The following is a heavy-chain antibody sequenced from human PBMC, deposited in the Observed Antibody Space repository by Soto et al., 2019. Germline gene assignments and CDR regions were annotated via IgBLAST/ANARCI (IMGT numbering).Heavy chain of an antibody. CDR3: VSGCFPNWFDP. V-gene: IGHV2-5*01. CDR2: IYWNDDR. Sequence: QITLKESGPPLVKPTQTLTLTCTFSGFSFSTSGVGVGWIRQPPGKALEWLALIYWNDDRRYSPSLESRLTITKDHSEAHVFLTMTIMDPVDTATYHCVSGCFPNWFDPWGQGTLVTVSS. D-gene: IGHD3-10*01. CDR1: GFSFSTSGVG. J-gene: IGHJ5*02.